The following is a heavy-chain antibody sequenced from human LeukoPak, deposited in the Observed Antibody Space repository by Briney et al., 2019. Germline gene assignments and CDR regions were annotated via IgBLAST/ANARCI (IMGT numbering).Heavy chain of an antibody. V-gene: IGHV3-74*01. Sequence: GGSQRLSCAASGNYWMHWVRQAPGKGLVWVSHINSDGSWTSYADSVKGRFTISKDNAKNTVYLQMNSLRAEDTAVYYCVSFYETYWGRGTLVTVSS. CDR1: GNYW. J-gene: IGHJ4*02. D-gene: IGHD2/OR15-2a*01. CDR2: INSDGSWT. CDR3: VSFYETY.